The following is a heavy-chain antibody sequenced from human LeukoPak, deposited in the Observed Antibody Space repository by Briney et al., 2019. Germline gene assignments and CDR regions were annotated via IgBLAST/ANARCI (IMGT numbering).Heavy chain of an antibody. CDR3: AKDYSSAS. D-gene: IGHD6-19*01. V-gene: IGHV3-23*01. J-gene: IGHJ4*02. CDR1: GFTFDDYA. CDR2: ISGSGGST. Sequence: GGSLRLSCAASGFTFDDYAMHWVRQAPGKGLEWVSGISGSGGSTYYADSVKGRFTISRDNSKNTLYLQMNSLRAEDTAVYYCAKDYSSASWGQGTLVTVSS.